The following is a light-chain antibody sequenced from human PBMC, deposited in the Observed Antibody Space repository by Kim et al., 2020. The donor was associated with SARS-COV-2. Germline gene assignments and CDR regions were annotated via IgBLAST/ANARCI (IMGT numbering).Light chain of an antibody. V-gene: IGKV2-28*01. CDR3: MQALQIPPR. Sequence: EPAPISCRSSHRLLQSNGNNYLYWYMQKPGQSPQLLIYLASNRASGVPDRFSGSGSGSDFTLKITRRAAEDVGIYYCMQALQIPPRCGQGTKLEI. CDR1: HRLLQSNGNNY. J-gene: IGKJ2*03. CDR2: LAS.